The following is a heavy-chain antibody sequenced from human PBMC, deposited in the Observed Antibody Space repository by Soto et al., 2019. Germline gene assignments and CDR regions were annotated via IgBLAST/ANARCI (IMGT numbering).Heavy chain of an antibody. CDR3: ARGVFYYYDSSGYNYYYYGMDV. CDR2: IIPIFGTA. J-gene: IGHJ6*02. V-gene: IGHV1-69*01. D-gene: IGHD3-22*01. Sequence: QVQLVQSGAEVKKPGSSVKVSCKASGGTFSSYAISWVRQAPGQGLEWMGGIIPIFGTANYAQKFQGRVTITADESTSTAYMELSSLRSEDTAVYYCARGVFYYYDSSGYNYYYYGMDVWGQGTTVTVSS. CDR1: GGTFSSYA.